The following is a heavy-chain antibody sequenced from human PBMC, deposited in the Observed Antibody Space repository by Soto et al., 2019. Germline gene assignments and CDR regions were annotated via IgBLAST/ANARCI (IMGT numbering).Heavy chain of an antibody. Sequence: QVQLVESGGGVVQPGRSLRLSCAASGFAFSPYAMHWVRQAPGKGLEWVAVISYDGNDKFYADSVKGRFTISRDNSKNTLYQPMNSLGPEDTAVYYCARGGGFCGDDCYKEGIHYWGQGTLVTVSS. CDR1: GFAFSPYA. CDR2: ISYDGNDK. D-gene: IGHD2-21*02. CDR3: ARGGGFCGDDCYKEGIHY. J-gene: IGHJ4*02. V-gene: IGHV3-30-3*01.